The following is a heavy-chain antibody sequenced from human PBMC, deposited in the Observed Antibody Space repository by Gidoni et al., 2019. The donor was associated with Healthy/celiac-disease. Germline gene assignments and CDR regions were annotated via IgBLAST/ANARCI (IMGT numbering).Heavy chain of an antibody. CDR1: GFTFSSYG. CDR2: ISYDGSNK. J-gene: IGHJ6*02. Sequence: QVQLAESGGGVVQPGRSLRLSCEAPGFTFSSYGMHWVRQALGKGLEWVAVISYDGSNKYYADSVKGGFTISRDNSKNTLYLQMNSLRAEDTAVYYCAKEKGGYSLYYYGMDVWGQGTTVTVSS. V-gene: IGHV3-30*18. D-gene: IGHD5-18*01. CDR3: AKEKGGYSLYYYGMDV.